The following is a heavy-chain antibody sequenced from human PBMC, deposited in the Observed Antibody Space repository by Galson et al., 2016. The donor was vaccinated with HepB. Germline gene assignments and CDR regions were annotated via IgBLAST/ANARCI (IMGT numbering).Heavy chain of an antibody. CDR2: IYYSGTS. Sequence: SETLSLTCTVSGVSFSYSYWTWIRQPPGKGLEWIGYIYYSGTSNYNPSLKSRVTISIDTSKKQFSLKLTSVTAADTAVYYCARGVTSGYYPHWYVDLWGQGTLVTVSS. J-gene: IGHJ2*01. CDR3: ARGVTSGYYPHWYVDL. V-gene: IGHV4-59*01. D-gene: IGHD3-22*01. CDR1: GVSFSYSY.